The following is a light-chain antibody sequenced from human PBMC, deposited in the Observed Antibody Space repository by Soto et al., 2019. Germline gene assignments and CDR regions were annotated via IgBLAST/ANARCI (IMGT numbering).Light chain of an antibody. Sequence: QSVLTQPPSVSGAPGQRVTISCTGSSSNIGAGYDVHWYQQLPGTAPKLLIYGNSNRPSGVPDRFSGSKSGTSASLAITGLQAEDEADYYCQSYDSSVRVVFGGGTKVTVL. V-gene: IGLV1-40*01. J-gene: IGLJ2*01. CDR1: SSNIGAGYD. CDR2: GNS. CDR3: QSYDSSVRVV.